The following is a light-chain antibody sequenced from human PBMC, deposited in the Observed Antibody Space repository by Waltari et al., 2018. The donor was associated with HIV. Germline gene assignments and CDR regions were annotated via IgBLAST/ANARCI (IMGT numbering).Light chain of an antibody. CDR3: QTWGTGIRV. CDR1: SGHSSYA. J-gene: IGLJ2*01. V-gene: IGLV4-69*01. CDR2: LNSDGSH. Sequence: QLVLTQSPSASASLGASVKLTCTLSSGHSSYAIAWPQQKSEKGPRYLMKLNSDGSHNKGDGIPDRFSGSSSGAERYLTISSLQSEDEADYYCQTWGTGIRVFGGGTKLTVL.